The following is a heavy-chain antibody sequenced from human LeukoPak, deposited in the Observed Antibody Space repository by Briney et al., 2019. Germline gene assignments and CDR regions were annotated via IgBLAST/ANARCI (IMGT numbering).Heavy chain of an antibody. Sequence: SETLSLTCAVYGGSFSGYYWSWIRQPPGKGLEWIGEINHSGSTNYNPSLKSRVTISVDMSKNQFSLKLSSVTAADTAVYYCARFDNTGFYYYGHWGQGTLVTVSS. J-gene: IGHJ4*02. D-gene: IGHD3-10*01. CDR1: GGSFSGYY. CDR2: INHSGST. CDR3: ARFDNTGFYYYGH. V-gene: IGHV4-34*01.